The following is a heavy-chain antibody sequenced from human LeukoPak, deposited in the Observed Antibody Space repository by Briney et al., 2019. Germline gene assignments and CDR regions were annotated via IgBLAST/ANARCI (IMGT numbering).Heavy chain of an antibody. D-gene: IGHD3-9*01. CDR3: ARRDYDILTGYYPFDY. J-gene: IGHJ4*02. Sequence: SETLSLTCTVSGGSISSSSYYRGWIRQPPGKGLEWIGSIYYSGSTYYNPSLKSRVTISVDTSKNQFSLKLSSVTAADTAVYYCARRDYDILTGYYPFDYWGQGTLVTVSS. V-gene: IGHV4-39*01. CDR2: IYYSGST. CDR1: GGSISSSSYY.